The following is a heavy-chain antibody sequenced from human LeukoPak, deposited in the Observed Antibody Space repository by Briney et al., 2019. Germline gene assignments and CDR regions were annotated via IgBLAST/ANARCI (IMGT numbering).Heavy chain of an antibody. CDR3: AKDVRRCNGACT. CDR2: ISASGGDT. Sequence: GGSLRLSCGASGFTFSSYSMNWVRQAPGKGLEWVSGISASGGDTFYADSVKGRFTISRDNSKNTLSLQMNGLRVEDTAIYYCAKDVRRCNGACTWGQGTLVTVSS. D-gene: IGHD2-8*01. J-gene: IGHJ5*02. V-gene: IGHV3-23*01. CDR1: GFTFSSYS.